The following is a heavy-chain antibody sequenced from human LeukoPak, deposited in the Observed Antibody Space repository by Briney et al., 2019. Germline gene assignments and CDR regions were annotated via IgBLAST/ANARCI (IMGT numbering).Heavy chain of an antibody. CDR1: GGSVSSGIYY. CDR2: IYYSGST. CDR3: ARMYSNYFDS. D-gene: IGHD4-11*01. V-gene: IGHV4-61*01. Sequence: SETLSLTCTVSGGSVSSGIYYWSWTRQPPGKGLEYIGYIYYSGSTTYNPSLKSRVTISVDTSKNQFSLQLSSVTAADTAVYYCARMYSNYFDSWGQGTLVTVSS. J-gene: IGHJ4*02.